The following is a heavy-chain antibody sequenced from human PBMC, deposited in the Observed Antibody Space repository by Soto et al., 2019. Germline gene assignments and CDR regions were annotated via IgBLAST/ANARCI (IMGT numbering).Heavy chain of an antibody. V-gene: IGHV1-3*01. CDR1: GYTFTSYA. J-gene: IGHJ6*02. CDR2: INAGNGNT. CDR3: ARERVLRQWSGNYYDGKDV. Sequence: GASVKVSCKASGYTFTSYAMHWVRQAPGQRLEWMGWINAGNGNTKYSQKFQGRVTITRDTSASTAYMELSSLRSEDTAVYYCARERVLRQWSGNYYDGKDVWGQGTTVTVSS. D-gene: IGHD6-19*01.